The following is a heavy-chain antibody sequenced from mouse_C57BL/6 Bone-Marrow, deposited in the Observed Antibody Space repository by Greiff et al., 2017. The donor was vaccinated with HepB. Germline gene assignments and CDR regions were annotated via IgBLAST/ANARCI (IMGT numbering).Heavy chain of an antibody. CDR3: TRGGTTVVATPHFDY. V-gene: IGHV1-39*01. CDR1: GYSFTDYN. CDR2: INPNYGTT. D-gene: IGHD1-1*01. Sequence: EVQLQQSGPELVKPGASVKISCKASGYSFTDYNMNWVKQSNGKSLEWIGVINPNYGTTSYNQKFKGKATLTVDQSSSTAYMQLNSLTSEDSAVYYCTRGGTTVVATPHFDYWGQGTTLTVSS. J-gene: IGHJ2*01.